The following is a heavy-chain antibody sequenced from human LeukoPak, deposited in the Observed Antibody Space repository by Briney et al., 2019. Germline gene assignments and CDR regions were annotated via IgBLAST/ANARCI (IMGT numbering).Heavy chain of an antibody. CDR3: ARDPTAYYDSRGYYLNTIDY. CDR2: IWYDGSKK. Sequence: GRSLTLSCAASGFTFSSYGMHWVRQAPGRGLDWVAVIWYDGSKKYYSDSLKGRFTISRDNVKNTLYLQMNSLRVEDTAVYYCARDPTAYYDSRGYYLNTIDYWGQGTLVTVSS. J-gene: IGHJ4*02. V-gene: IGHV3-33*01. CDR1: GFTFSSYG. D-gene: IGHD3-22*01.